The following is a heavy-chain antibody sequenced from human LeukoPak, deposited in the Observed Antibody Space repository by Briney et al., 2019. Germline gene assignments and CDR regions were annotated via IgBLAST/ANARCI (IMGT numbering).Heavy chain of an antibody. CDR1: GFTFSSYS. CDR2: ISGSGGST. V-gene: IGHV3-23*01. Sequence: GGSLRLSCAASGFTFSSYSMNWVRQAPGKGLEWVSAISGSGGSTYYADSVKGRFTISRDNSKNTLYLQMNSLRAEDTAVYYCAKGHSITLIVVATPPGYWGQGTLVTVSS. J-gene: IGHJ4*02. CDR3: AKGHSITLIVVATPPGY. D-gene: IGHD3-22*01.